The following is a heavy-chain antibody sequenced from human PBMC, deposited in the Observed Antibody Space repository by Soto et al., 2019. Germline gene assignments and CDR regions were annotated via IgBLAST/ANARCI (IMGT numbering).Heavy chain of an antibody. J-gene: IGHJ4*02. V-gene: IGHV3-64*01. D-gene: IGHD6-19*01. CDR1: GFTFSRYA. CDR3: AREVGSGWYYFDY. CDR2: ISSNGGST. Sequence: EVQLVESGGGLVQPGGSLRLSCAASGFTFSRYAMHWVRQAPGKGLEYVSAISSNGGSTYYANSVKGRFTISRDNSKNTLYLQMGSLRAEDMAVYYCAREVGSGWYYFDYWGQGTLVTVSS.